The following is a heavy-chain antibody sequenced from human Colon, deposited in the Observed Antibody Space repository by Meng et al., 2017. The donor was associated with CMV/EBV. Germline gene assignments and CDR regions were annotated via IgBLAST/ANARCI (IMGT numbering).Heavy chain of an antibody. CDR1: WYTFTNFG. CDR3: ARELARGGY. V-gene: IGHV1-18*01. Sequence: VQLVQSGAEVKKPGDSVNVSCKTSWYTFTNFGISWVRQAPGQGLEWMAYISPYNGDTNYAQRFQGRVALTTDTSTSTVYMELGSLTSDDTAMYYCARELARGGYWGQGTLVTVSS. CDR2: ISPYNGDT. J-gene: IGHJ4*02.